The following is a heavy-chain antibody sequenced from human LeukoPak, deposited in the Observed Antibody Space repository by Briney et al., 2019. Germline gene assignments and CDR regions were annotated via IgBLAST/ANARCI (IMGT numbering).Heavy chain of an antibody. D-gene: IGHD3-10*02. Sequence: GGSLRLSCAASGFTFSSYEMNWVRQAPGKGLEWVSISSSGSTIYYADSVKGRFTISRDNAKNSLYLQMNSLRAEDTAVYYCARLGITMIGGVWGKGTTVTISS. J-gene: IGHJ6*04. V-gene: IGHV3-48*03. CDR1: GFTFSSYE. CDR3: ARLGITMIGGV. CDR2: ISSSGSTI.